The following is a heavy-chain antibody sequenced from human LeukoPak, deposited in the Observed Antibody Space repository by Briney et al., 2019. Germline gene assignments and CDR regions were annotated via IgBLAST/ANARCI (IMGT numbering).Heavy chain of an antibody. Sequence: GGSLRLSCAASGNYWMHWVRPAPGKGLVWVSHINGDGSWTTYADSVKGRFTISKDNAKNTVYLQMNNLRAEDTAVYYCVSFYETYWGRGTLVTVSS. D-gene: IGHD2-2*01. CDR3: VSFYETY. J-gene: IGHJ4*02. V-gene: IGHV3-74*01. CDR1: GNYW. CDR2: INGDGSWT.